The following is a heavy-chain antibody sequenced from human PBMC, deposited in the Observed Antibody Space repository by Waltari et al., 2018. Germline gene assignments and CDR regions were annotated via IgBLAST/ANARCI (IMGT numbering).Heavy chain of an antibody. Sequence: EVQLEESGGGLVQPGGSLSLSCAASAFTFSSYWLPWVRQAPGKGLVWVSRINSDGSTISYADSVKGRFTISRDNAKNTLYLQMNSLSAEDTAVYYCASAYYDILDWGQGTLVTVSS. V-gene: IGHV3-74*01. J-gene: IGHJ4*02. CDR1: AFTFSSYW. CDR2: INSDGSTI. CDR3: ASAYYDILD. D-gene: IGHD3-9*01.